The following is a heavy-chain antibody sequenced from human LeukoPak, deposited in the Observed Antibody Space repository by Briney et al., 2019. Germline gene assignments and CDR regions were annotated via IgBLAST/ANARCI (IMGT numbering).Heavy chain of an antibody. CDR3: ARAMRSGYDY. CDR1: GFTFSSYG. D-gene: IGHD5-12*01. V-gene: IGHV3-48*02. CDR2: ISSSSDSI. J-gene: IGHJ4*02. Sequence: GGSLRLSCAASGFTFSSYGMNWVRQAPGKRLEWVSYISSSSDSIYSADSVKGRFTISRDNAENSLYLQMNSLRDEDTAVYYCARAMRSGYDYWGQGTLVTVSS.